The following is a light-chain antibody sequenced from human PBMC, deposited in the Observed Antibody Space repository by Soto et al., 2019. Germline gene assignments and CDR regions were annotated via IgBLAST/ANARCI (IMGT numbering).Light chain of an antibody. V-gene: IGLV2-14*01. CDR3: SSYTSTSTVK. Sequence: QSALTQPASVSGSHGQSITISCTGTSSDVGLYNYDSWYQHHPGKAPKLMIYDVSDRLSGVSNRVSGSKSGNTASLTISGVQAEDEGDYYCSSYTSTSTVKFGGGTKLTVL. CDR1: SSDVGLYNY. J-gene: IGLJ2*01. CDR2: DVS.